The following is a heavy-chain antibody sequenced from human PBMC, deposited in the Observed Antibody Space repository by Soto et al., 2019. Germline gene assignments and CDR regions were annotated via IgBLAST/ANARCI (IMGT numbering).Heavy chain of an antibody. J-gene: IGHJ3*02. CDR3: AIIYYDSSGYGTYAFDI. CDR2: IGTAGDT. D-gene: IGHD3-22*01. CDR1: GFTFSSYD. Sequence: GGSLRLSCAASGFTFSSYDMHWVRQATGKGLEWVSAIGTAGDTYYPGSVKGRFTISRENAKNSLYLQMNSLRAEDTAVYYCAIIYYDSSGYGTYAFDIWGQGTMVTVSS. V-gene: IGHV3-13*01.